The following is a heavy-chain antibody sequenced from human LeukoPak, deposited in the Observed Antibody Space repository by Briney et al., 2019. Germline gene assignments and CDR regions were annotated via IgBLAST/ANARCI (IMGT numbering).Heavy chain of an antibody. D-gene: IGHD3-10*01. CDR2: IRSKVNSYAT. CDR3: TRHGEYGSGTYYSDFDY. V-gene: IGHV3-73*01. CDR1: GFTFSGSA. Sequence: GGSLKLSCAASGFTFSGSAMHWVRQASGKGLEWLGRIRSKVNSYATAYAASVKGRFTISRDDSENTAYLQMNSLKTEDTAVYYCTRHGEYGSGTYYSDFDYWGQGTLVTVSS. J-gene: IGHJ4*02.